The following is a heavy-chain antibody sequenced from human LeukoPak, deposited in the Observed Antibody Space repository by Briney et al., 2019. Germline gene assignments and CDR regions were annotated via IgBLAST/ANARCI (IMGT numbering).Heavy chain of an antibody. CDR2: ISSSSSYI. V-gene: IGHV3-21*01. Sequence: GGSLRLSCAASGFTFRSYSMNWVRQAPGKGLEWVSSISSSSSYIYYADSVKGRFTISRDNAENSLYLQMNSLRAEDTAVYYCARAHRPYYYSYMDVWGKGPTVTVSS. D-gene: IGHD1-14*01. J-gene: IGHJ6*03. CDR3: ARAHRPYYYSYMDV. CDR1: GFTFRSYS.